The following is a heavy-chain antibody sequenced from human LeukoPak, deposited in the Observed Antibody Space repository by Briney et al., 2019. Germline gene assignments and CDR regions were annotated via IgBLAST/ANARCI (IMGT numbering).Heavy chain of an antibody. Sequence: GRSLRLSCAASGFTFSSYGMHWVRQAPGKGLEWVAAISYDGSDKYYADSVKGRFTISRDNSKNTLYLQMNSLRAEDTAVYYCAKDRSSSGDYYFDYWGQGTLVTVSS. D-gene: IGHD3-22*01. J-gene: IGHJ4*02. CDR3: AKDRSSSGDYYFDY. CDR1: GFTFSSYG. CDR2: ISYDGSDK. V-gene: IGHV3-30*18.